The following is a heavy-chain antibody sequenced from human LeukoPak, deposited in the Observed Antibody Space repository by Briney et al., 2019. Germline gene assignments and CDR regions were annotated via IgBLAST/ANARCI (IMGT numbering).Heavy chain of an antibody. Sequence: GGSLRLSCAASGFTFINYAMSWVRQAPGKGLEWVSLISGGAYSTYYADSVKGRFTISRDNSKNTLSLQMNSLRAEDTAIYFCAKDSRGYDKPFDSWGQGTPVTVSS. CDR3: AKDSRGYDKPFDS. CDR1: GFTFINYA. D-gene: IGHD5-12*01. CDR2: ISGGAYST. J-gene: IGHJ4*02. V-gene: IGHV3-23*01.